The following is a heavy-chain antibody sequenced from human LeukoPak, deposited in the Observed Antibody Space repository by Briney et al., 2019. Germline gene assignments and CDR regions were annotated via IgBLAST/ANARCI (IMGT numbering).Heavy chain of an antibody. J-gene: IGHJ4*02. D-gene: IGHD4-11*01. Sequence: GGSLRLSCAGSGDSFISHTMIWVRQAPGKGPEWISYIGYSGSPIYYADSVKGRFGISRDDAKTSLYLHMNSLRAEDTAFYYCAREYDSRARFDSWGQGILVTVSS. CDR3: AREYDSRARFDS. CDR2: IGYSGSPI. V-gene: IGHV3-48*01. CDR1: GDSFISHT.